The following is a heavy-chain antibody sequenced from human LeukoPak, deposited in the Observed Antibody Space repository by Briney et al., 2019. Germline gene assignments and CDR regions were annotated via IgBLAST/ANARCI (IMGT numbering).Heavy chain of an antibody. J-gene: IGHJ3*02. V-gene: IGHV1-46*01. CDR2: INPSGGST. Sequence: ASVKVSCKASGYTFTSYYMHWVRQAPGQGLEWMGIINPSGGSTSYAQKFQGRVTMTRDTSTSTVYMELSSLRSEDTAVYYCARDFVCTNGVCYRPPDAFDIWGQGTMVTVSS. CDR3: ARDFVCTNGVCYRPPDAFDI. CDR1: GYTFTSYY. D-gene: IGHD2-8*01.